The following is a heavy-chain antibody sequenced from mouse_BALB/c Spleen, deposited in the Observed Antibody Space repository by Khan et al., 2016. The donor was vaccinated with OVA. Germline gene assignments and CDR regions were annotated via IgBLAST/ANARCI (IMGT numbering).Heavy chain of an antibody. V-gene: IGHV1-20*02. CDR3: TRIDRSDFDY. CDR2: INPHIGET. D-gene: IGHD1-1*01. J-gene: IGHJ2*01. CDR1: GYSFTGYF. Sequence: EVQLQQSGPELVRPGASVKISCKASGYSFTGYFMNWVMQSHGKSLEWIGRINPHIGETFYNQRFKDKATLTVDESSSTAHMEIRSLASEDSAVYYCTRIDRSDFDYWGQVTTLTVSS.